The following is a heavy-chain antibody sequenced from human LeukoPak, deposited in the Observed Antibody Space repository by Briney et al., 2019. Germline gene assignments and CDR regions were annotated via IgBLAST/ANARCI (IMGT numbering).Heavy chain of an antibody. CDR1: GGSISSYY. Sequence: PSETLSLTCTVSGGSISSYYWSWIRQPPGKGLEWIGYIYYNGSTNYNPSLKSRVTISVDTSKNQFSLKLSSVTAADTAVYYCARYGGLLWFGSPPYYFDYWGQETLVTVSS. V-gene: IGHV4-59*08. CDR2: IYYNGST. J-gene: IGHJ4*02. CDR3: ARYGGLLWFGSPPYYFDY. D-gene: IGHD3-10*01.